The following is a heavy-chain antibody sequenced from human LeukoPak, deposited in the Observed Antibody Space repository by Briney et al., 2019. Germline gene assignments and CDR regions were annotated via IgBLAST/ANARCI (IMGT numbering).Heavy chain of an antibody. CDR1: GYTFTRYY. V-gene: IGHV1-2*02. Sequence: GSSVTVSCKASGYTFTRYYLHWVRQAPGQGLEWMGWINTNSGGTNYAQKFQGRVTMTRDTSISTAYMELSRLRSDDTAVYYCARDYCSSTSCYKYYYGMDVWGQGTTVTVSS. D-gene: IGHD2-2*02. CDR2: INTNSGGT. J-gene: IGHJ6*02. CDR3: ARDYCSSTSCYKYYYGMDV.